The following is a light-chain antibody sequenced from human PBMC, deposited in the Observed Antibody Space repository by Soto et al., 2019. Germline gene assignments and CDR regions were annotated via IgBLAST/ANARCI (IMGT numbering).Light chain of an antibody. J-gene: IGKJ4*01. CDR3: QQFNTYPALT. CDR2: DVS. V-gene: IGKV1-13*02. CDR1: QGISSA. Sequence: AIQLTQSPSSLSASVGDRVTITCRASQGISSALAWYQQKPGKSPNLLIYDVSSLESGVPSRFSSSGSGTEFTLTISSLQPEDFATYYCQQFNTYPALTFGGGTKVEIK.